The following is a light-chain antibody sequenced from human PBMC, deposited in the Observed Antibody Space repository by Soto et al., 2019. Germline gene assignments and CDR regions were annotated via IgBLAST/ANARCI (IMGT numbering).Light chain of an antibody. J-gene: IGKJ1*01. CDR2: VAS. V-gene: IGKV3-20*01. Sequence: EVVLTQSPGTLSLSPGERATLSCRASQSVSNTYVAWYQHIPGQTPRLLIYVASNRATVIPDRFSGSGSGTDFTLTISRLEPEDFAVYYCQQHDSSPWMFGQGTKVDIK. CDR3: QQHDSSPWM. CDR1: QSVSNTY.